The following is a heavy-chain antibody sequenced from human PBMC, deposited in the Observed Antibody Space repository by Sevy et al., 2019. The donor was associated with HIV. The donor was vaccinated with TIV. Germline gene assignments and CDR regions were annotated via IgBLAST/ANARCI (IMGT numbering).Heavy chain of an antibody. D-gene: IGHD3-10*01. CDR2: ISSSSTYI. CDR1: GFTFSSYS. J-gene: IGHJ3*02. V-gene: IGHV3-21*01. CDR3: ARATTGYYGSGSYDAFDI. Sequence: GGSLRLSCAASGFTFSSYSINWVRQAPGKGLEWVSSISSSSTYIYYADPVKGRFTISRDNAKNSLYLQMNSLRAEDAAVYYCARATTGYYGSGSYDAFDIWGQGTMVTVSS.